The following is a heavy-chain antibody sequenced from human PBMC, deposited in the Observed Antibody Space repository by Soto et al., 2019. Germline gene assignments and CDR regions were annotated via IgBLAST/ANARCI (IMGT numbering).Heavy chain of an antibody. V-gene: IGHV3-33*01. Sequence: PGGSLRLSCVASGFTFSSYGMDWVRQAPGKGLEWVAGIWHDGSKTYYADSVKGRFTISRDNSKKTVDLQMNSLRAEDTAVYYCARAGITFLRGRNGGAHDGLDGWGPGTTVTVS. CDR3: ARAGITFLRGRNGGAHDGLDG. J-gene: IGHJ6*02. CDR2: IWHDGSKT. CDR1: GFTFSSYG. D-gene: IGHD3-10*01.